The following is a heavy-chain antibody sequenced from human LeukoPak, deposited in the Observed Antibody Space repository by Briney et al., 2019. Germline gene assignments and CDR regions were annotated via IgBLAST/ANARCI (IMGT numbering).Heavy chain of an antibody. V-gene: IGHV1-69*13. CDR3: ATHGYYDSSGYYYEGRTFGY. CDR2: IIPIFGTA. J-gene: IGHJ4*02. Sequence: EASVKVSCTASGGTFSSYAISWVRQAPGQGLEWMGGIIPIFGTANYAQKFQGRVTITADESTSTAYMELSSLRSEDTAVYYCATHGYYDSSGYYYEGRTFGYWGQGTLVTVSS. CDR1: GGTFSSYA. D-gene: IGHD3-22*01.